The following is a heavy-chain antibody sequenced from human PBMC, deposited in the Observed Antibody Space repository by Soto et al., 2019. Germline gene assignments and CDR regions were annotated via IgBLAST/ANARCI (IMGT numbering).Heavy chain of an antibody. CDR1: GFTFSSYE. D-gene: IGHD6-13*01. Sequence: GGSLRLSCAASGFTFSSYEMNWVRQAPGKGLEWVSYISSSSSYTNYADSVKGRFTISRDNAKNSLYLQMISLRAEDTAVYYCARDQPGIAAAGTGGGYYYYGIDVWGQGTTVTVS. CDR2: ISSSSSYT. V-gene: IGHV3-21*05. CDR3: ARDQPGIAAAGTGGGYYYYGIDV. J-gene: IGHJ6*02.